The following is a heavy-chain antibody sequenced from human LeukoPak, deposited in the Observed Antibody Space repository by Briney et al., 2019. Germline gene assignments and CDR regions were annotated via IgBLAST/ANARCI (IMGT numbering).Heavy chain of an antibody. CDR3: AREEFLHEIDSSGYFVY. D-gene: IGHD3-22*01. Sequence: SETLSLSCTVSGGSITVYYWNWIRQPAGQGLEWLGRVYSSGVGNYNPSLTSRVTMSVDTSKNQFSLKLTSLTAADTAVYYCAREEFLHEIDSSGYFVYWGQGTLVTVSS. V-gene: IGHV4-4*07. CDR1: GGSITVYY. J-gene: IGHJ4*02. CDR2: VYSSGVG.